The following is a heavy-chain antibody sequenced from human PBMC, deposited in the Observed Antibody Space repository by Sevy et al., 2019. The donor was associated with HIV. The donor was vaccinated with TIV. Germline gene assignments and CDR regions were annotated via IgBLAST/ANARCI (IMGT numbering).Heavy chain of an antibody. CDR1: GFTFSSYA. CDR3: GGESAAADKDAFDF. J-gene: IGHJ3*01. V-gene: IGHV3-30-3*01. CDR2: ISYDGSNK. Sequence: GGPLRLSCAASGFTFSSYAMHWVRQAPGKGLEWVAVISYDGSNKYYADSVKGRFTFSRDNSKNTLYLQMNSLRAEAAVEYYCGGESAAADKDAFDFWGQGTMVTVSS. D-gene: IGHD6-13*01.